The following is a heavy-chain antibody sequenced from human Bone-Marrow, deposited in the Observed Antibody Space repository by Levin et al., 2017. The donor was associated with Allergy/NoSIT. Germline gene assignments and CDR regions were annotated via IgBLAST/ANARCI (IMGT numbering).Heavy chain of an antibody. CDR1: GFTVSSNY. CDR2: IYSGGST. J-gene: IGHJ3*02. Sequence: GESLKISCAASGFTVSSNYMSWVRQAPGKGLEWVSVIYSGGSTYYADSVKGRFTISRDNSKNTLYLQMNSLRAEDTAVYYCARVTDSDAFDIWGQGTMVTVSS. D-gene: IGHD1-20*01. CDR3: ARVTDSDAFDI. V-gene: IGHV3-66*01.